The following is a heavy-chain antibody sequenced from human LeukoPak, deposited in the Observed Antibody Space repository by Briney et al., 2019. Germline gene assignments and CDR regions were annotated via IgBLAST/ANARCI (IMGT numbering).Heavy chain of an antibody. V-gene: IGHV1-69*13. CDR2: IIPIFGTA. D-gene: IGHD3-3*01. CDR1: GGTFSSYA. J-gene: IGHJ4*02. CDR3: ARVVTIFGVVIAATYFGY. Sequence: SVKVSXKASGGTFSSYAISWVRQSPGQGLEWMGGIIPIFGTANYAQKFQGRVTITADESTSTAYMELSSLRSEDTAVYYCARVVTIFGVVIAATYFGYWGQGTLVTVSS.